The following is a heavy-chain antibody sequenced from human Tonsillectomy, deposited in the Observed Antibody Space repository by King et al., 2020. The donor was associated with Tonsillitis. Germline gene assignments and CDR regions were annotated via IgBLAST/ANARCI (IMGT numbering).Heavy chain of an antibody. D-gene: IGHD2-15*01. J-gene: IGHJ5*02. CDR3: ASDRCSGGSCYSFDP. CDR2: IYTSGST. CDR1: GGSISSSY. V-gene: IGHV4-4*07. Sequence: QLQESGPGLVKPSGTLSLTCTVSGGSISSSYWSCLRPPAGKGLEWIGRIYTSGSTNYNPSLKSRVTMSVDTSKNQFSLKLNSLTAADTAVYYCASDRCSGGSCYSFDPWGQGTLVTVSS.